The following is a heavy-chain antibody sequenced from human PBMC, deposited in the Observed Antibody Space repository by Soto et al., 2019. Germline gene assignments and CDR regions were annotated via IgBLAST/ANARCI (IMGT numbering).Heavy chain of an antibody. J-gene: IGHJ4*02. CDR1: GYSLTSLD. CDR3: ARGVTAGVDY. Sequence: QVQLVQSGAEVREPGASVMVSCKASGYSLTSLDINWVRQTTGQVLEWMGWMQPSSGRTGYAQKFQGRVTMTRDTSINTASMELSSLTSDDTAFYYCARGVTAGVDYWGQGTLVTVSS. V-gene: IGHV1-8*01. D-gene: IGHD1-26*01. CDR2: MQPSSGRT.